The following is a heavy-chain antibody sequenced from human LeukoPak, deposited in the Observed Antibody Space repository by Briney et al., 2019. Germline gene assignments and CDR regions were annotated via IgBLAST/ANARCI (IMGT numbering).Heavy chain of an antibody. CDR1: GFTFTSYV. CDR2: LRHSSDSI. D-gene: IGHD1-26*01. V-gene: IGHV3-23*01. J-gene: IGHJ4*02. Sequence: GGSLRLSCVASGFTFTSYVMSWVRQAPGKGLEWVSGLRHSSDSIYYADSVKGRFTVSRDNTKNTLFLQMNSLRAEDTAIYYCARDQYSGTFPYYFGYWGQGTLVTVSS. CDR3: ARDQYSGTFPYYFGY.